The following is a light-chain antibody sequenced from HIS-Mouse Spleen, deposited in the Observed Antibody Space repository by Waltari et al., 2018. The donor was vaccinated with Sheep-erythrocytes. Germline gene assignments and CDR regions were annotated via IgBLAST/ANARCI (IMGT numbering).Light chain of an antibody. CDR2: DAS. J-gene: IGKJ4*01. Sequence: DIQMTQSPSSLSASVGDRVTITCQASQDISNYLNWYQQKPGKAPKLRIYDASNLETGVPSRFSGSGSVTDFTFTISSLQPEDIATYYCQQYDNLLTFGGGTKVEIK. CDR1: QDISNY. V-gene: IGKV1-33*01. CDR3: QQYDNLLT.